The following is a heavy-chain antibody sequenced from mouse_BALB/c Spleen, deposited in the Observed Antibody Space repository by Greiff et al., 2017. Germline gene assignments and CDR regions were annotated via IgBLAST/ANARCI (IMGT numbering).Heavy chain of an antibody. CDR2: ISYDGSN. CDR1: GYSITSGYY. V-gene: IGHV3-6*02. Sequence: ESGPGLVKPSQSLSLTCSVTGYSITSGYYWNWIRQFPGNKLEWMGYISYDGSNNYNPSLKNRISITRDTSKNQIFLKLNSVTTEDTATYYCAREGSSFAYWGQGTLVTVSA. D-gene: IGHD1-3*01. CDR3: AREGSSFAY. J-gene: IGHJ3*01.